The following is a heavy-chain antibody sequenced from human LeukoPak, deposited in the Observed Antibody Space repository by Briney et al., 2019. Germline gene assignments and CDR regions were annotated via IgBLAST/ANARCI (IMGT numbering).Heavy chain of an antibody. CDR2: IYNSGST. CDR3: ARDKGLYWYFDL. V-gene: IGHV4-59*01. CDR1: DGSISSYY. Sequence: KPSETLSLTCAVSDGSISSYYWNWIRQPPGKGLEWIGNIYNSGSTDYNPSLKSRVTISVNLSKKLISLKLTSVTAADTALYYCARDKGLYWYFDLWGRGTLVTVSS. J-gene: IGHJ2*01.